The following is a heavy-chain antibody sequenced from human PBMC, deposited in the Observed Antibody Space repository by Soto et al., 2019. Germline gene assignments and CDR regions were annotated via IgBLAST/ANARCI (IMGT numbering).Heavy chain of an antibody. CDR2: IYYSGST. CDR3: ARVGGINWFDP. Sequence: QVQLQESGPGLVKPSQTLSLTCTVSGGSISSGGYYWSWIRQHPGKGLEWIGYIYYSGSTYYNPSIKSRVTISVDTSKNQCSLKLSPVTAADTAVYYCARVGGINWFDPWGQGTLVTVSS. D-gene: IGHD3-16*01. J-gene: IGHJ5*02. V-gene: IGHV4-31*03. CDR1: GGSISSGGYY.